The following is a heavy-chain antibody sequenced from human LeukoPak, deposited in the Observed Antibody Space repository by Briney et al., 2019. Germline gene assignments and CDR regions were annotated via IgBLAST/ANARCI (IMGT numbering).Heavy chain of an antibody. D-gene: IGHD3-10*01. CDR3: ARDWDRMVRGVIRSWFDP. CDR2: ISAYNGNT. CDR1: GYTFTSYG. J-gene: IGHJ5*02. V-gene: IGHV1-18*01. Sequence: ASVKVSCKASGYTFTSYGISWVRQAPGQGLEWMGWISAYNGNTNYAQKLQGRATMTTDTSTSTAYMELRSLRSDDTAVYYCARDWDRMVRGVIRSWFDPWGQGTLVTVSS.